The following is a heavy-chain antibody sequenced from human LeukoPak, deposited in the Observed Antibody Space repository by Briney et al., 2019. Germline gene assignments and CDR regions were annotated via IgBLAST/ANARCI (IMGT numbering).Heavy chain of an antibody. CDR1: GFTFRSYG. D-gene: IGHD5-18*01. CDR2: IRYDGSNK. J-gene: IGHJ4*02. Sequence: SGGSLRLACAASGFTFRSYGMHWVRQAPGKGLEWVAFIRYDGSNKYHADSVKGRFTISRDNSKNTLYLQMNSLRAEDTAVFCCAKDRSTGYSFGSPPDYWGQGTLVTVSS. CDR3: AKDRSTGYSFGSPPDY. V-gene: IGHV3-30*02.